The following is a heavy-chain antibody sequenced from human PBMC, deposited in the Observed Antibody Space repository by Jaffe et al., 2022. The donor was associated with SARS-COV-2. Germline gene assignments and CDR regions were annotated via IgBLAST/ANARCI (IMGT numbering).Heavy chain of an antibody. V-gene: IGHV4-34*01. CDR3: ARRTYNWNYKTFDI. J-gene: IGHJ3*02. D-gene: IGHD1-7*01. Sequence: QVQLQQWGAGLLKPSETLSLTCAVFGGSFSGYYWTWIRQSPGKGLEWIGEINHTGSTNYNPSLKSRLTVSVDTSKKQFSLNLSSVTAADTAVYYCARRTYNWNYKTFDIWGQGTMVTVSS. CDR2: INHTGST. CDR1: GGSFSGYY.